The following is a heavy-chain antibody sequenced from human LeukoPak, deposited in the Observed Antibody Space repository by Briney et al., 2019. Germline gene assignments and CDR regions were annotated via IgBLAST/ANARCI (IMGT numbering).Heavy chain of an antibody. Sequence: GGSLRLSCAAYGFTFSSYSMNWVRQAPGKGLEWVSAISGSGGSTYYADSVKGRFTISRDNSKNTLYLQMNSLRAEDTAVYYCASSTYSGYDLDYWGQGTLVTVSS. CDR3: ASSTYSGYDLDY. J-gene: IGHJ4*02. CDR2: ISGSGGST. CDR1: GFTFSSYS. D-gene: IGHD5-12*01. V-gene: IGHV3-23*01.